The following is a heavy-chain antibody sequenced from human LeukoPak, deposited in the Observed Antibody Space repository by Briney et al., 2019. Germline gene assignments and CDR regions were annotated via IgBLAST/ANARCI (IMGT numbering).Heavy chain of an antibody. CDR2: IYTSGST. CDR1: GGSISSGSYY. CDR3: ARGLTMVRGGNYYYMDV. D-gene: IGHD3-10*01. J-gene: IGHJ6*03. Sequence: SETLSLTCTVSGGSISSGSYYWSWIRQPAGKGLEWIGRIYTSGSTNYNPSLKSRVTISVDTSKNQFSLKLSSVTAADTTVYYRARGLTMVRGGNYYYMDVWGKGTTVTVSS. V-gene: IGHV4-61*02.